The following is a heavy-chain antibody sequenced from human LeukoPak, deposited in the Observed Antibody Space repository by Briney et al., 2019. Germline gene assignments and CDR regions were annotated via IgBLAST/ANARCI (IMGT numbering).Heavy chain of an antibody. CDR1: GYSFTSYW. CDR3: ARRRINDRYLGAFDV. D-gene: IGHD1-1*01. CDR2: IYPGDSDT. J-gene: IGHJ3*01. Sequence: GESLKISCKGSGYSFTSYWIGWVRQMPGKGLEWMGMIYPGDSDTRYSPSFQGQVTISADKSISTAYLQWISLKASDTAIYFCARRRINDRYLGAFDVWGQGAMVTVSS. V-gene: IGHV5-51*01.